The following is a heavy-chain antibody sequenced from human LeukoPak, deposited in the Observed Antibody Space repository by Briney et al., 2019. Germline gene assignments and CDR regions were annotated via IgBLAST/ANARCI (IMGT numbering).Heavy chain of an antibody. CDR3: ARGVAAAGTTLDY. CDR2: ILSDGSKE. J-gene: IGHJ4*02. CDR1: GFTFSSYG. V-gene: IGHV3-33*01. D-gene: IGHD6-13*01. Sequence: GGSLRLSCAASGFTFSSYGMHWVRQAPGKGLEWVAVILSDGSKEFYTDSVKGRFTISRDNSKNTLYLQMNSLRDEDTAVYYCARGVAAAGTTLDYWGQGTLVTVSS.